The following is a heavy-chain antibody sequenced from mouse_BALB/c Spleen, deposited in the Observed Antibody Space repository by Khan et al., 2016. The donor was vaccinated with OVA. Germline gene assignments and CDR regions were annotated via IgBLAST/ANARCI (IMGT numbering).Heavy chain of an antibody. CDR3: ARQPYYHYYVMDY. CDR1: GFSLTNYG. D-gene: IGHD2-10*01. V-gene: IGHV2-6-1*01. Sequence: QVQLKQSGPGLVAPSQSLSITCTISGFSLTNYGVHWVRQPPGKGLEWLVVIWSDGSTTYNSDLNSRLSISKDNSKSQVFLKMNSLQTDDTAVYYCARQPYYHYYVMDYGGQGTSGTVSS. CDR2: IWSDGST. J-gene: IGHJ4*01.